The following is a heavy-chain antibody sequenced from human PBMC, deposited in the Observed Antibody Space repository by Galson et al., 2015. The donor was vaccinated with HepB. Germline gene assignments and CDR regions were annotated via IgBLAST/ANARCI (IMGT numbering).Heavy chain of an antibody. D-gene: IGHD2-15*01. V-gene: IGHV3-7*03. J-gene: IGHJ5*02. Sequence: SLRLSCAASGFTFSSYWMSWVRQAPGKGLEWVANIKQDGSEKYYVDSVKGRFTISRGNAKNSLYLQMNSLRAEDTAVYYCARVPTPTRENWFDPWGQGTLVTVSS. CDR1: GFTFSSYW. CDR3: ARVPTPTRENWFDP. CDR2: IKQDGSEK.